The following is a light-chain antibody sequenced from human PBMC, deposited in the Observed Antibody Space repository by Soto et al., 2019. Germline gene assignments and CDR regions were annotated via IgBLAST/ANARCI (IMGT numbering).Light chain of an antibody. J-gene: IGKJ3*01. CDR3: QKHDGVPQ. Sequence: DIQMTQSPSLSASVGDTVTITCQASQDITNQLNWYQQKPGKAPNLLIYDASHLETGVPSRISGSGSGTYFTLTISNLQPEVIATYYCQKHDGVPQFGPGTKVDF. CDR2: DAS. V-gene: IGKV1-33*01. CDR1: QDITNQ.